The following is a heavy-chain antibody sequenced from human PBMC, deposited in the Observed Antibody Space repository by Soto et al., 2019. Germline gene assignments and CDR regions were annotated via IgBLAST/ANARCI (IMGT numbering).Heavy chain of an antibody. V-gene: IGHV3-53*01. J-gene: IGHJ6*02. Sequence: EVQLVESGGGLIQPGGSLRLSCEASGFTVSDNYMTWVRQAPGKGLEWVSLIYSDVYSAGTTYYADSVKGRFTIFRDTSKNTLYLQMDGLRAEDTAVYFCARELVEVINSNADYYGLDVWGQGTTVTVSS. CDR2: IYSDVYSAGTT. D-gene: IGHD2-8*02. CDR3: ARELVEVINSNADYYGLDV. CDR1: GFTVSDNY.